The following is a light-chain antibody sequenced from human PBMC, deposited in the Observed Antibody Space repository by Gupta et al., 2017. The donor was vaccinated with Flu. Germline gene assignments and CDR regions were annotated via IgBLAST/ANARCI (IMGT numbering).Light chain of an antibody. CDR3: QVWDRRSDQVV. CDR1: NIGTKS. V-gene: IGLV3-21*02. Sequence: SYVLTQPPSVSVAPGQTATITCGGNNIGTKSVHWYQQKAGQAPVLLVYDDRDRPSGIPERFSGSNSGNTATLTISRVEAGDEADYYCQVWDRRSDQVVFGGGTKLTVL. J-gene: IGLJ3*02. CDR2: DDR.